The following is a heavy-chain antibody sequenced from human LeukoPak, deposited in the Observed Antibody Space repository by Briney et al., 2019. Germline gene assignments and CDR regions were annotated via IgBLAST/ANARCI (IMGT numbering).Heavy chain of an antibody. J-gene: IGHJ4*02. CDR2: ISSSGSTI. V-gene: IGHV3-48*03. CDR3: ARDLDLAAPALFDY. D-gene: IGHD6-13*01. CDR1: GFTFRSYE. Sequence: GGSLRLSCAASGFTFRSYEMNWVRQAPGKGLEWVSYISSSGSTIYYADSVKGRFTISRDNAKNSMYLQMNSLRAEDTAVYYCARDLDLAAPALFDYWGQGTLVTVSS.